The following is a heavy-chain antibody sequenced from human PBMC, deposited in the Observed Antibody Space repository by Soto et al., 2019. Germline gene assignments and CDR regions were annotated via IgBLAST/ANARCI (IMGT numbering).Heavy chain of an antibody. CDR3: ARRISCYYFDS. Sequence: PGESLKISCKASGYSFNRYWIGWVRQMPGQGLEWMGVIFPDDSDIRHSPAFRGQVTISADKSINTVYLQYTGLKASDTATYYCARRISCYYFDSWGQGTPVTVSS. CDR2: IFPDDSDI. J-gene: IGHJ4*02. D-gene: IGHD1-1*01. CDR1: GYSFNRYW. V-gene: IGHV5-51*01.